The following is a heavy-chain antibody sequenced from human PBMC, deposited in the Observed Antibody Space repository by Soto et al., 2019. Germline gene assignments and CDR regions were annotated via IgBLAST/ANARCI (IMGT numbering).Heavy chain of an antibody. V-gene: IGHV3-21*01. D-gene: IGHD2-21*02. CDR1: GFTFSSYS. J-gene: IGHJ6*02. CDR2: ISSGSSYI. Sequence: GGSLRLSCAASGFTFSSYSMNWVRQAPGKGLEWVSSISSGSSYIYYADSVKGRFTISRDNAKNSLYLQMSSLRAEDTAVYYCASFFFAVVTADTKHYHNYDMDVWGQGTTVTASS. CDR3: ASFFFAVVTADTKHYHNYDMDV.